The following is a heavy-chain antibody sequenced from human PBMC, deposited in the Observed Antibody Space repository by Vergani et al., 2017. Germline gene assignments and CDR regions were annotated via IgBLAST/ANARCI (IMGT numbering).Heavy chain of an antibody. CDR3: ARLYGRDSSGSKYFDY. V-gene: IGHV5-51*01. D-gene: IGHD3-22*01. CDR2: IHPADSDT. Sequence: EVHLVQSGAEVKKPGESLNISCQISGYSFTNYWIGWVRQMPGKGLEWMGIIHPADSDTRYSPSFQGQVTISVDKSISTAYLQRSSLRASDSAMYYCARLYGRDSSGSKYFDYWGQGTLVTVSS. J-gene: IGHJ4*02. CDR1: GYSFTNYW.